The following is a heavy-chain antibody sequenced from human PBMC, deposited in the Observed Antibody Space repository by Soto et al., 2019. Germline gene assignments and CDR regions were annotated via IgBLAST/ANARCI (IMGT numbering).Heavy chain of an antibody. CDR2: IYHSGST. CDR3: ARDYDILTGYPGWFDP. D-gene: IGHD3-9*01. Sequence: PSATLSRTCAVSGGSISSSNWWSWVRHPPGKGLEWIGEIYHSGSTNYNPSLKSRVTISVDTSKNQFSLKLSSVTAADTAVYYCARDYDILTGYPGWFDPWGQGTLVTVSS. J-gene: IGHJ5*02. CDR1: GGSISSSNW. V-gene: IGHV4-4*02.